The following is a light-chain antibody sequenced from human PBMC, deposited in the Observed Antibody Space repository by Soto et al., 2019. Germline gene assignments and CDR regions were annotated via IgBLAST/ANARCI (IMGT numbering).Light chain of an antibody. Sequence: QSVLTQPASVSGSPGQSITISCTGTSSDVGGYNYVSWYQQQSGKAPKLMIHEVSNRTSGVSNRFSGSKSGNTASLTISGLQAEDEADYYCSSYTSSRDYVVGIGTKLTVL. CDR3: SSYTSSRDYV. CDR2: EVS. V-gene: IGLV2-14*01. J-gene: IGLJ1*01. CDR1: SSDVGGYNY.